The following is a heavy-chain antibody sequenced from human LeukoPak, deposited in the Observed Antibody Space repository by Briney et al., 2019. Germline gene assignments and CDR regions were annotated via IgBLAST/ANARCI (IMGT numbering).Heavy chain of an antibody. D-gene: IGHD3-9*01. CDR3: ARAMEDILTGYFHDYYMDV. V-gene: IGHV3-21*01. CDR2: ISSSSSYI. J-gene: IGHJ6*03. Sequence: PGGSLRLSCAASGFTFSSYSMNWVRQAPGKGLEWVSSISSSSSYIYYADSVKGRFTISRDNAKNSLYLQMNSLRAEDTAVYYCARAMEDILTGYFHDYYMDVWGKGTTVTISS. CDR1: GFTFSSYS.